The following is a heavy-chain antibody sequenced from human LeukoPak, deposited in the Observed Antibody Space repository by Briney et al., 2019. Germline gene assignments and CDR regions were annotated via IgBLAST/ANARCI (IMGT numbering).Heavy chain of an antibody. CDR1: GFTFSSYA. CDR2: ISGSGGST. V-gene: IGHV3-23*01. J-gene: IGHJ4*02. D-gene: IGHD3-22*01. Sequence: GGSLRLSCAASGFTFSSYAMSWVRQAPGKGLEWVSAISGSGGSTYYADSGKGRFTISRDNSKNTLYLQMNSLRAEDTAVYYCAKDGYYDSSGGNFDYWGQGTLVTVSS. CDR3: AKDGYYDSSGGNFDY.